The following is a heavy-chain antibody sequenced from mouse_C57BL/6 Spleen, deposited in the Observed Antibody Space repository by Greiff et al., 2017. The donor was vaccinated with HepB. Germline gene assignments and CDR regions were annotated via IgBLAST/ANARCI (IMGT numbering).Heavy chain of an antibody. CDR1: GFTFSSYA. Sequence: DVKLQESGGGLVKPGGSLKLSCAASGFTFSSYAMSWVRQTPEKRLEWVATISDGGSYTYYPDNVKGRFTISRDNAKNNLYLQMSLLKSEDTALYYCARGILRSDDALAYWGQGTSVTVSS. CDR2: ISDGGSYT. CDR3: ARGILRSDDALAY. J-gene: IGHJ4*01. D-gene: IGHD1-1*01. V-gene: IGHV5-4*03.